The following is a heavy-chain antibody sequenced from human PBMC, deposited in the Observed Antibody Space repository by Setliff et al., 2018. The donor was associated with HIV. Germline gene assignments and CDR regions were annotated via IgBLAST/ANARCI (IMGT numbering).Heavy chain of an antibody. J-gene: IGHJ4*02. CDR2: IIPMYGIA. CDR1: GGTFSSYV. D-gene: IGHD3-16*02. Sequence: ASVKVSCKASGGTFSSYVISWVRQAPGQGPEWMGGIIPMYGIANYAQKFQGRVTITADKSTSTAYMELSSLRSEDTAVYYCARAHYDYVWGSYRHIDYWGQGTLVTVSS. V-gene: IGHV1-69*10. CDR3: ARAHYDYVWGSYRHIDY.